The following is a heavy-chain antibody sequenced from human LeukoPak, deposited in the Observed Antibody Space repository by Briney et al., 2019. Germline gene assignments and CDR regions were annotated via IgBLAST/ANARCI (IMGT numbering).Heavy chain of an antibody. CDR3: AKPISGGLAVTADWFDP. CDR2: ITGSDDRT. V-gene: IGHV3-23*01. CDR1: GFTFGSYA. J-gene: IGHJ5*02. Sequence: PGGSLRLSCAAFGFTFGSYAMNWVRQVPGKGLEFVSSITGSDDRTYYADSLKGRFTVSRDNSKSTLYLQLNSLRAEDTAVYYCAKPISGGLAVTADWFDPWGQGTLVTVSS. D-gene: IGHD6-19*01.